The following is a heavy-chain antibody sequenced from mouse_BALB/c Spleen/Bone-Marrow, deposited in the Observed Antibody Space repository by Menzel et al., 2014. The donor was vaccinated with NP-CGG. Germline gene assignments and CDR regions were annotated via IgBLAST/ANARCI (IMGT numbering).Heavy chain of an antibody. CDR3: ARHVDYGSSYYYAMDY. D-gene: IGHD1-1*01. CDR1: GYTFTEYI. V-gene: IGHV1-62-2*01. Sequence: VKVVESGAELVKPGASVKLSCKASGYTFTEYIIHWVKQRSGQGLEWIGWFYPGSGSIKYNEKFKDKATLTADKSSSTVYMELSRLTSGDSAVYFCARHVDYGSSYYYAMDYWGQGTSVTVSS. CDR2: FYPGSGSI. J-gene: IGHJ4*01.